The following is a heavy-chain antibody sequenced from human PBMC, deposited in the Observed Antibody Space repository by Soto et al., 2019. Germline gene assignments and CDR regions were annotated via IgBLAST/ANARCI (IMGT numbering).Heavy chain of an antibody. D-gene: IGHD1-1*01. Sequence: QVQLVQSGAEVKKPGASVKVSCKASGYTFTGYYMHWVRQAPGQGLEWMGWINPNSGGTNNAQKFQGWVTMTRDTSISRAYMELSRLRSDDTAVYYCARARLWGWKAFDYWGQGTLVTVSS. CDR1: GYTFTGYY. CDR2: INPNSGGT. CDR3: ARARLWGWKAFDY. V-gene: IGHV1-2*04. J-gene: IGHJ4*02.